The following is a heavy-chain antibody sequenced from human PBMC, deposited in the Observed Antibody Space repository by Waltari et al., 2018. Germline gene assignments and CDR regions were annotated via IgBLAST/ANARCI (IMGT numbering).Heavy chain of an antibody. D-gene: IGHD3-3*01. CDR2: IYSGGST. Sequence: EVQLVESGGGLVQPGGSLRLSCAASGFTVSSNYMSWVRQAPGKGLEWVSVIYSGGSTYYAASVKGRFTISRHNSKNTLYLQMNSLRAEDTAVYYCARGGNDFWSGYYYFDYWGQGTLVTVSS. CDR1: GFTVSSNY. J-gene: IGHJ4*02. CDR3: ARGGNDFWSGYYYFDY. V-gene: IGHV3-53*04.